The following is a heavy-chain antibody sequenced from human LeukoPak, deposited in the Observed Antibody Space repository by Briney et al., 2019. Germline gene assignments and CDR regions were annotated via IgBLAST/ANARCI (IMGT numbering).Heavy chain of an antibody. CDR2: RNHRGSS. Sequence: PSETLSLTCSVHGSSYTGYYWSWLRQPPGKALEWIGERNHRGSSYFNPSFESRVTIYLDMSRKQFSLNLTSETAAGTAFYDCARGSGSYSGAADYWGQGTLVTVSS. J-gene: IGHJ4*02. CDR3: ARGSGSYSGAADY. V-gene: IGHV4-34*01. CDR1: GSSYTGYY. D-gene: IGHD6-19*01.